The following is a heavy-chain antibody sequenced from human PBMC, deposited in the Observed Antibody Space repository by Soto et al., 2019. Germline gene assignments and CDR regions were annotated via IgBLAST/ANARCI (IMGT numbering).Heavy chain of an antibody. Sequence: EVQLVESGGGLVQPGGSLRLSCAASGITVTNNYMSWVRQAPGKGLEWVSVIYAGGSAYYADSVKGRFTISRDNSKNTLYLQLNSLRVEDTAVYYCARRYYYDSGSDFDCWGQGTVVTVSS. J-gene: IGHJ4*02. CDR1: GITVTNNY. D-gene: IGHD3-10*01. CDR3: ARRYYYDSGSDFDC. CDR2: IYAGGSA. V-gene: IGHV3-66*01.